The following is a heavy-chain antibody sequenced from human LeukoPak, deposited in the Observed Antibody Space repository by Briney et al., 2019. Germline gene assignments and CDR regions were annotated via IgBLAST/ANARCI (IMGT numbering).Heavy chain of an antibody. J-gene: IGHJ4*02. CDR2: ISGSGGST. V-gene: IGHV3-23*01. D-gene: IGHD2-2*02. CDR3: AKGLLGYCSSTSCYNFDY. CDR1: GFTFSSYA. Sequence: GGSLRLSCAASGFTFSSYAMSWVRQAPGKGLEWVSAISGSGGSTYYADSVKGRFTISRDNSKNTLYLQMDSLRAEDTAVYYCAKGLLGYCSSTSCYNFDYWGQGTLVTVSS.